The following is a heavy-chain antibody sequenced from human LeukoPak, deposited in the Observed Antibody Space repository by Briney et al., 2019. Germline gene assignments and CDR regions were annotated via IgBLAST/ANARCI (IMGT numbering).Heavy chain of an antibody. CDR1: GYTFTSYG. J-gene: IGHJ6*03. CDR2: ISAYNGNT. V-gene: IGHV1-18*01. Sequence: ASVKVSCKASGYTFTSYGISWVRQAPGQGLEWMGWISAYNGNTNYAQKLQGRVTMTTDTSTSTAYMELRSLRPDDTAVYYCGIAVAGYYYYYMDVWGKGTTVPVSS. D-gene: IGHD6-19*01. CDR3: GIAVAGYYYYYMDV.